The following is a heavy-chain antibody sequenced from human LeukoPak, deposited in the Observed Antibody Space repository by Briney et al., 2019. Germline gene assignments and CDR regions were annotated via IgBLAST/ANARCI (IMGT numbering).Heavy chain of an antibody. V-gene: IGHV3-7*04. CDR1: GFPFSSYW. CDR2: IKQDGSMK. Sequence: GGSLRLSCVASGFPFSSYWMTWVRQAPGKGLEWVANIKQDGSMKSYVDSVKGRFTISRDNAKNSLYLQMNSLRAEDTAIYYCTRVGYIDEGIDYWGQGTLVTVSS. CDR3: TRVGYIDEGIDY. J-gene: IGHJ4*02. D-gene: IGHD5-24*01.